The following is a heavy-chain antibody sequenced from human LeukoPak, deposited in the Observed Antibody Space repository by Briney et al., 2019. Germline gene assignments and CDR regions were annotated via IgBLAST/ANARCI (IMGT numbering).Heavy chain of an antibody. J-gene: IGHJ6*03. CDR1: GGSIRSGRHH. CDR3: ARDLGGYPFFMDV. CDR2: LDESGRP. Sequence: SETLSLTCSVSGGSIRSGRHHWAWVRQPPGKGLEFIGSLDESGRPYYNAPLKSRVTISEDSSGKQFSLNLSSVTAADTAVYFCARDLGGYPFFMDVWGRGTTVIVSS. D-gene: IGHD2-15*01. V-gene: IGHV4-39*07.